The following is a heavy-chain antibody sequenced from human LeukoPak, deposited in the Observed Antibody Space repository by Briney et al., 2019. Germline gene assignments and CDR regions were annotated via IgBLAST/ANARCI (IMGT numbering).Heavy chain of an antibody. CDR2: ISWDGGST. J-gene: IGHJ4*02. CDR3: AKDLRVGATKRGAFDY. D-gene: IGHD1-26*01. Sequence: GGSRRLSCAASGFTFDDYAMHWVRQAPGKGLEWVSLISWDGGSTYYADSVKGRFTISRDNSKNSLYLQMNSLRAEDTALYYCAKDLRVGATKRGAFDYWGQGTLVTVSS. CDR1: GFTFDDYA. V-gene: IGHV3-43D*03.